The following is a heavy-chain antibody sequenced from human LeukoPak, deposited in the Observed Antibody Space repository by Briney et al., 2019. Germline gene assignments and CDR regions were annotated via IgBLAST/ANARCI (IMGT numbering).Heavy chain of an antibody. CDR3: ATYINWVAGDV. CDR2: INHEGGGI. V-gene: IGHV3-7*01. D-gene: IGHD1-1*01. CDR1: GFTISESW. Sequence: GGSLRLSCAASGFTISESWMTWVRQVPGQGLEWVAHINHEGGGIQYVDSVKGRFTISRDNAKGSVYLQMNSLRAEDTAIYHCATYINWVAGDVWGQGTTVIVSS. J-gene: IGHJ6*02.